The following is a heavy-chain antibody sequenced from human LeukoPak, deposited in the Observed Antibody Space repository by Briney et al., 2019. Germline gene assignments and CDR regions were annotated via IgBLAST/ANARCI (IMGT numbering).Heavy chain of an antibody. D-gene: IGHD4-23*01. J-gene: IGHJ5*02. Sequence: ASVKVSCKASGYTFTGYYMHWVRQAPGQGLEWMGWINLNSGGTKYAQKFQGRVTMTRDTSINTAYMELSRLRSDDTAVYYCARDNSMHERGWWFDPWGQGTLVTVSS. V-gene: IGHV1-2*02. CDR1: GYTFTGYY. CDR2: INLNSGGT. CDR3: ARDNSMHERGWWFDP.